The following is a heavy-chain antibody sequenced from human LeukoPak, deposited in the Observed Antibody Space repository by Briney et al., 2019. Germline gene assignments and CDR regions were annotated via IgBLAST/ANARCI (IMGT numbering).Heavy chain of an antibody. J-gene: IGHJ4*02. CDR1: GFTFSSYS. V-gene: IGHV3-20*04. D-gene: IGHD1-26*01. Sequence: GGSLRLSCAASGFTFSSYSMNWVRQAPGKGLEWVSGINWNGGSTGYADSVKGRFTISRDNAKNSLYLQMNSLRAEDTALYYCARVRRYSGSHYYFDYWGQGTLVTVSS. CDR2: INWNGGST. CDR3: ARVRRYSGSHYYFDY.